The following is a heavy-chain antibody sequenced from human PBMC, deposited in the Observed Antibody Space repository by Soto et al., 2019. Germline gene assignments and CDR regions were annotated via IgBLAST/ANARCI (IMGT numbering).Heavy chain of an antibody. CDR1: GGTFKSFT. D-gene: IGHD6-19*01. CDR2: IIPIFETA. V-gene: IGHV1-69*13. Sequence: ASVKVSCKASGGTFKSFTFTWARQAPGQGLEWMGGIIPIFETANYAQKFQDRVTITADESTSTVYMELSSLRSADTAVYYCATKGVSGWFFDYWGQGTVVTVSS. J-gene: IGHJ4*02. CDR3: ATKGVSGWFFDY.